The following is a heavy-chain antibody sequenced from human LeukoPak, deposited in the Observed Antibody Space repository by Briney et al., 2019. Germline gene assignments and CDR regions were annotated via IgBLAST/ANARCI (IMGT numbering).Heavy chain of an antibody. CDR1: GFTFDDYG. J-gene: IGHJ6*03. Sequence: GGSLRLSCAASGFTFDDYGMNWVRQAPGKGLEWVSGINWNGGNTGYADSVKGRFTISRDNAKNSLYLQMHSLRAEDTAVYYCARSYSSSSRYMDVWGKGTTVTVSS. CDR2: INWNGGNT. D-gene: IGHD6-6*01. V-gene: IGHV3-20*04. CDR3: ARSYSSSSRYMDV.